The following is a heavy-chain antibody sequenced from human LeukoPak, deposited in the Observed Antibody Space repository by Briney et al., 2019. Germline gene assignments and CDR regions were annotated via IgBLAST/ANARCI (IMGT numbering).Heavy chain of an antibody. Sequence: PGGSLRLSCAASGFTFSSYWMSWVRQAPGKGLEWVSGINWNGGSTGYADSVKGRFTISRDNAKNSLYLQMNSLRAEDTALYYCARNYGSGSYYNGRGFDPWGQGTLVTVSS. D-gene: IGHD3-10*01. J-gene: IGHJ5*02. CDR1: GFTFSSYW. V-gene: IGHV3-20*04. CDR3: ARNYGSGSYYNGRGFDP. CDR2: INWNGGST.